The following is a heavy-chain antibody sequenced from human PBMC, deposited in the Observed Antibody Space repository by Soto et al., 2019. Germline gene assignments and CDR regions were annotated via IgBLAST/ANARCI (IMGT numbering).Heavy chain of an antibody. J-gene: IGHJ4*02. V-gene: IGHV5-10-1*01. CDR1: GYSFAGYW. CDR2: IDPSDSQT. Sequence: GESLKISCKGSGYSFAGYWITWVRQKPGKGLEWMGRIDPSDSQTYYSPSFRGHVTISVTKYITTVFLQLSSLSASDTAMYYCARQIYDSDTGPNFQYYFDSWGQGTPVTVSS. CDR3: ARQIYDSDTGPNFQYYFDS. D-gene: IGHD3-22*01.